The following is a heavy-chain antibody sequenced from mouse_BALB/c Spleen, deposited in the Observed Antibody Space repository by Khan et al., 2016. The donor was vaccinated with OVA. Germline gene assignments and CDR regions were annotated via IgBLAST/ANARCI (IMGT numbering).Heavy chain of an antibody. V-gene: IGHV1-34*01. CDR3: ARGTFDY. D-gene: IGHD3-3*01. CDR1: GYSFTTYY. Sequence: VQLKQSGPELMKPGASVKISCKASGYSFTTYYMHWVKQSPGKSLEWIGYIDPFNGGNDYNQKFKGKATLTVDKSSNTAYMHLSSLTSEDSAVYYCARGTFDYWGQGTLVTVSA. CDR2: IDPFNGGN. J-gene: IGHJ3*01.